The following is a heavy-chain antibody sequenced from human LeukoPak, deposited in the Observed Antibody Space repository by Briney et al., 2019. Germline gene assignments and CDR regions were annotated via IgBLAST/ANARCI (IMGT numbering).Heavy chain of an antibody. CDR3: AKAHRGDSSGYYRIIDYYYYGMDV. D-gene: IGHD3-22*01. J-gene: IGHJ6*02. CDR2: ISGSGGST. Sequence: PGGSLRLSCAGSGFTFSSYAMTWVRQAPGKGLEWVSVISGSGGSTYYADSVKGRFTISRDNSKNTLYLQMNSLRAEDTAVYYCAKAHRGDSSGYYRIIDYYYYGMDVWGQGTTVTVSS. V-gene: IGHV3-23*01. CDR1: GFTFSSYA.